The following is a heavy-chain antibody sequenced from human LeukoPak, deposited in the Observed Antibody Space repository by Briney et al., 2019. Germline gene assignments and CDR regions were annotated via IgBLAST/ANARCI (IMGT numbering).Heavy chain of an antibody. CDR1: GYTFTVYY. D-gene: IGHD4-17*01. Sequence: GASVTVSCKASGYTFTVYYMHWVRQAPGQGLEWMGWINPNSGGTNYAQKFQGRVTMTRDTSISTAYMDLSRLRSDDTAVYYCARDGAGNDYDDSHLDYWGQGTLVTVSS. CDR2: INPNSGGT. CDR3: ARDGAGNDYDDSHLDY. J-gene: IGHJ4*02. V-gene: IGHV1-2*02.